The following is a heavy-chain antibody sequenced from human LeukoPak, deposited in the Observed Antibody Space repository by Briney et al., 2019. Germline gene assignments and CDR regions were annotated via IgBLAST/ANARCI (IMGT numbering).Heavy chain of an antibody. CDR2: INPNSGGT. CDR3: ARSREYSQPFGP. D-gene: IGHD2-2*01. J-gene: IGHJ5*02. V-gene: IGHV1-2*02. CDR1: GYTFTGYY. Sequence: ASVEVSCKASGYTFTGYYMHWVRQAPGQGLEWMGWINPNSGGTNYAQKFQGRVTMTRDTSISTAYMELSRLRSDDTAVYYCARSREYSQPFGPWGQGTLVTVSS.